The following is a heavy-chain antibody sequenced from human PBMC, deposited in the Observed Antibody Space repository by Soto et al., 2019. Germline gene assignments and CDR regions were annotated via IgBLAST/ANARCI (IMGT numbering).Heavy chain of an antibody. CDR2: IYHSGST. J-gene: IGHJ4*02. CDR1: GGSISSGGYS. V-gene: IGHV4-30-2*01. CDR3: ARVGGRYGDIQY. D-gene: IGHD4-17*01. Sequence: QLQLQESGSGLVKPSQTLSLTCAVSGGSISSGGYSWSWIRQPPGKGLEWIGYIYHSGSTYYNPSLKSPVTTSVDRAKNQFSLKRGSVTAAETAVYYCARVGGRYGDIQYWGQGTLVTVSS.